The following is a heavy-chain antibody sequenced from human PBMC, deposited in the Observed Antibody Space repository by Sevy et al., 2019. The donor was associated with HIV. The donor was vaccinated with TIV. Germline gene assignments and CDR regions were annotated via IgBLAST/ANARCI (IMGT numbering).Heavy chain of an antibody. Sequence: GGSLRLSCAASGFTFSNAWMSWVRQAPGKGLEWVGRIKSKNDGGTTDYAATVKGRFTISRDESKNTLYLQMNSLKTEDTAVYYCTREKYDSSGYYVRKFDYWGQGTMVTVSS. CDR2: IKSKNDGGTT. CDR3: TREKYDSSGYYVRKFDY. J-gene: IGHJ4*02. CDR1: GFTFSNAW. V-gene: IGHV3-15*01. D-gene: IGHD3-22*01.